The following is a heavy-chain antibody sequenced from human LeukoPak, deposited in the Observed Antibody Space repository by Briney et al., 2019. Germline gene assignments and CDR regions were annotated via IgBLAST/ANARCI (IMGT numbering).Heavy chain of an antibody. CDR1: GDSISSYC. CDR2: IYTSGSL. CDR3: AREGRSSYYYYGMDV. D-gene: IGHD3-10*01. Sequence: SETLSLTCTVSGDSISSYCWSWIRQPAGKGLEWIGRIYTSGSLDYNPSLKSRVTMSADTSQNQFSLKLRSVTAADTAVYYCAREGRSSYYYYGMDVWGQGTTVTVSS. V-gene: IGHV4-4*07. J-gene: IGHJ6*02.